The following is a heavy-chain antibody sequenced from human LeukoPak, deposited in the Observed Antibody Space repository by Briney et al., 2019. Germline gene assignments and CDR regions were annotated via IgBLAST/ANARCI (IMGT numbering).Heavy chain of an antibody. CDR1: GGSFSGYY. CDR3: ARLNLPNTVQGARFYYYYYMDV. CDR2: INHSGST. J-gene: IGHJ6*03. V-gene: IGHV4-34*01. D-gene: IGHD4-11*01. Sequence: SETLSLTCAVYGGSFSGYYWSWIRQPPGKGLEWIGEINHSGSTNYNPSLKSRVTISVDTSKNQFSLKLSSVTAADTAVYYSARLNLPNTVQGARFYYYYYMDVWGKGTTVTVSS.